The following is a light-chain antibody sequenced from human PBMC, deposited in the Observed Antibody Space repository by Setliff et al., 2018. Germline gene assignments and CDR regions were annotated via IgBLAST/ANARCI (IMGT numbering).Light chain of an antibody. CDR3: SSYTSSSHPV. J-gene: IGLJ3*02. Sequence: QSVLTQPPSVSGSPGHSVTISCTGTSSDVGGYNRVSWYQHPPGTAPKLMIYDVSHRPSGVPDRFSGSKSGNTASLTISGLQAEDEADYYCSSYTSSSHPVFGGGTKATV. CDR1: SSDVGGYNR. V-gene: IGLV2-18*02. CDR2: DVS.